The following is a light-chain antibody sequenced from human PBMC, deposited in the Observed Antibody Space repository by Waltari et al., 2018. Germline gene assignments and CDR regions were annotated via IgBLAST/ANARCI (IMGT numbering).Light chain of an antibody. CDR1: TLPNQY. Sequence: SFELTQPPSVSVSPGPTASITCSGETLPNQYTYWYQQKAGQAPVMVIFKDTERPSGIPWRCSGSRSGTVGTLTITGVRTEDEADYYCQSADSITTFEVFGGGTKLTVL. V-gene: IGLV3-25*03. CDR3: QSADSITTFEV. J-gene: IGLJ3*02. CDR2: KDT.